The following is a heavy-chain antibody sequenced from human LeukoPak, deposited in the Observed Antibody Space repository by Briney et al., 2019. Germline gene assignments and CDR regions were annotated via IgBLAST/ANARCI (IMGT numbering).Heavy chain of an antibody. CDR1: GGSISSTSCY. D-gene: IGHD6-6*01. J-gene: IGHJ3*02. V-gene: IGHV4-61*05. CDR3: ARAPVAARFAFDI. Sequence: PSETLSLTCSVSGGSISSTSCYWGWIRQPPGKGLEWIGYIYYSGSTNYNPSLKSRVTISVDTSKNQFSLKLSSVTAADTAVYYCARAPVAARFAFDIWGQGTMVTVSS. CDR2: IYYSGST.